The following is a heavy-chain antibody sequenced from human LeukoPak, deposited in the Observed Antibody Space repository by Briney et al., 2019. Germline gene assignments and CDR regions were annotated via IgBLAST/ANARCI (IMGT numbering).Heavy chain of an antibody. J-gene: IGHJ5*02. V-gene: IGHV4-61*02. Sequence: SETLSLTCTVSGGSISSGSYYWSWIRQPAGKGLEWIGRIYTSGSTNYNPSLKSRVTISVDTSKNQFSLKLSSVTAADTAVYYCARDRXDYSNYGWFDPWGQGTLVTVSS. CDR3: ARDRXDYSNYGWFDP. CDR2: IYTSGST. CDR1: GGSISSGSYY. D-gene: IGHD4-11*01.